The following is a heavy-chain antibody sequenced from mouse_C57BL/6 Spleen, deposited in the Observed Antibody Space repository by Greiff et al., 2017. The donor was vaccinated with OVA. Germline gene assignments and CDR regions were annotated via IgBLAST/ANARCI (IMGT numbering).Heavy chain of an antibody. Sequence: EVMLVESEGGLVQPGSSMKLSCTASGFTFSDYYMAWVRQVPEKGLEWVANINYDGSSTYYLDSLKSRFIISRDNAKNILYLQMSSLKSEDTATYYCARYYYGSSYEDYAMDYWGQGTSVTVSS. V-gene: IGHV5-16*01. D-gene: IGHD1-1*01. J-gene: IGHJ4*01. CDR1: GFTFSDYY. CDR2: INYDGSST. CDR3: ARYYYGSSYEDYAMDY.